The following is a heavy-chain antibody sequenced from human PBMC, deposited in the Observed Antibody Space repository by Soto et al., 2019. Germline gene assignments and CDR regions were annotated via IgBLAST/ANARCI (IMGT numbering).Heavy chain of an antibody. CDR1: GFTFSGSA. J-gene: IGHJ4*02. D-gene: IGHD5-18*01. Sequence: GSLRLSCASSGFTFSGSAMHWVRQASGKGLEWVGRIRTKANSYATEYAASVKGRFTISRDDSKNTAYLQMDSLKTEDTAVYYCTGNYGYDFWGQGTPVTVSS. CDR3: TGNYGYDF. CDR2: IRTKANSYAT. V-gene: IGHV3-73*01.